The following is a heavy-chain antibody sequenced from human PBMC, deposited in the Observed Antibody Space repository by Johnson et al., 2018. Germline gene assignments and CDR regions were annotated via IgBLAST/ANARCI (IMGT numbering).Heavy chain of an antibody. CDR1: GFTFSNYG. CDR2: VSYDGSDK. Sequence: VQLVESGGGVVQXGRSLRLSCAASGFTFSNYGIHWVRQAPGQGLEGVAVVSYDGSDKYYADSVEGRFTISRDTVKNTLNLQMNSLRAEDTAVYYCAKDRYKVDYWGQGTLVIVSS. CDR3: AKDRYKVDY. V-gene: IGHV3-30*18. D-gene: IGHD1-1*01. J-gene: IGHJ4*02.